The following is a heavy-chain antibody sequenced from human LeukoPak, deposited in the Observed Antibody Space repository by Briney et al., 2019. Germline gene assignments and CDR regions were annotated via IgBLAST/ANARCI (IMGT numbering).Heavy chain of an antibody. Sequence: PSETLSLTCAVSGGSISSSNWWSWVRQPPGKGLEWIGEIYHSGSTNYNPSLKSRVTISVDKSKNQFSLKLSSVTAADTAVYYCARDSAVAGNNWFDPWGQGTLVTVSS. D-gene: IGHD6-19*01. CDR2: IYHSGST. CDR1: GGSISSSNW. V-gene: IGHV4-4*02. CDR3: ARDSAVAGNNWFDP. J-gene: IGHJ5*02.